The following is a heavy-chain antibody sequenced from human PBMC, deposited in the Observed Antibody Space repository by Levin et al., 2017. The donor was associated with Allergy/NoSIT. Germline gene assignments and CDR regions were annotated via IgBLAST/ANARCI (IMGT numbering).Heavy chain of an antibody. Sequence: GESLKISCAASGFTFSDYNMNWVRQAPGKGLEWLSYIGSRGTTTYYADSAKGRFTISRDNAKNSLFLQMNSLTTEDTAVYYCARLNPRGSTGPINDADHWGQGSLVTVSS. V-gene: IGHV3-48*01. J-gene: IGHJ4*02. D-gene: IGHD2-8*02. CDR1: GFTFSDYN. CDR3: ARLNPRGSTGPINDADH. CDR2: IGSRGTTT.